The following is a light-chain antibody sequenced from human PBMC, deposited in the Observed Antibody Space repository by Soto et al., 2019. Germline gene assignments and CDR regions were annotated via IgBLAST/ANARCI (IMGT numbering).Light chain of an antibody. CDR3: MQYDSYPYY. V-gene: IGKV1-5*01. CDR2: DSS. J-gene: IGKJ2*01. CDR1: QTPGGF. Sequence: EIQVTQSPSTLSASVRDRVTITCRSSQTPGGFLAWFQQKPGKAPTLLIYDSSNLQTGVPRRFSGSRAGIEFTLTISGLHPDDCASYFCMQYDSYPYYFGQGTKLASK.